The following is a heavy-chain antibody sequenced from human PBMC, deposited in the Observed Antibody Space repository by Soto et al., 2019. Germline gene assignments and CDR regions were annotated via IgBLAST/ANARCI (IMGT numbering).Heavy chain of an antibody. CDR1: GGSISSSSYY. CDR2: IYYSGST. J-gene: IGHJ4*02. V-gene: IGHV4-39*01. Sequence: QLQLQESGPGLVKPSETLSLTCTVSGGSISSSSYYWGWIRQPPGKGLEWIGSIYYSGSTYYNPSLQRRVTYHVDTSKNQFPLKLRSVTAADTAVYYCASWCSGGSCYQTQFDYWGQGTLVTVSS. D-gene: IGHD2-15*01. CDR3: ASWCSGGSCYQTQFDY.